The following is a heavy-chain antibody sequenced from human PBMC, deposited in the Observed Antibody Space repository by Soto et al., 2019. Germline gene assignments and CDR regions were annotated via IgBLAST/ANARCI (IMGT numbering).Heavy chain of an antibody. V-gene: IGHV3-30*18. D-gene: IGHD1-26*01. CDR1: GFTFSSYG. J-gene: IGHJ6*02. CDR3: AKGAVAWVLLGFNYYYYGMDV. Sequence: GGSLRLSCAASGFTFSSYGMHWVRQAPGKGLEWVAVISYDGSNKYYADSVKGRFTISRDNSKNTLYLQMNSLRAEDTAVYYCAKGAVAWVLLGFNYYYYGMDVWGQGTTVTVSS. CDR2: ISYDGSNK.